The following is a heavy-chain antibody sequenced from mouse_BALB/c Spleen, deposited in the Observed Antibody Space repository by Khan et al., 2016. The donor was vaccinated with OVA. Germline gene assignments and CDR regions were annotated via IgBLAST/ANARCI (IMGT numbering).Heavy chain of an antibody. V-gene: IGHV2-9*02. CDR3: ARNREPDYFDY. J-gene: IGHJ2*01. CDR1: GFSLTSHG. Sequence: QVQLKESGPDLVAPSQSLSITCTVSGFSLTSHGVHWVRQPPGKGLEWLGVIWAGGSTNYNSALMSRLSISKDSSKSQVFLKMNSLQTDDTAMYYCARNREPDYFDYWGQGTTLTVSS. CDR2: IWAGGST.